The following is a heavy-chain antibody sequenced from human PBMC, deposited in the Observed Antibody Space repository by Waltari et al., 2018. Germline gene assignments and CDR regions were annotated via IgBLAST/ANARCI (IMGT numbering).Heavy chain of an antibody. CDR2: INPNSGGT. CDR3: ARVEPHYYGSGSYNY. CDR1: GYTFTGYY. V-gene: IGHV1-2*02. J-gene: IGHJ4*02. Sequence: QVQLVQSGAEVKKPGASVKVSCKASGYTFTGYYMHWVRQAPGQGLEWMGWINPNSGGTNYAQKFQGRVTMTRDTSISAAYMELSRLRSDDTAVYYCARVEPHYYGSGSYNYWGQGTLVTVSS. D-gene: IGHD3-10*01.